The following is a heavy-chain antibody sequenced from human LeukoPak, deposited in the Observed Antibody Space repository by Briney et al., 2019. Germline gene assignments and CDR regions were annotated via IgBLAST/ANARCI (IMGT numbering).Heavy chain of an antibody. CDR2: IYYSGST. J-gene: IGHJ6*02. CDR1: GGSISSYY. D-gene: IGHD6-19*01. Sequence: PSETLSLTCTVSGGSISSYYWSWIRQPPGKGLEWIGYIYYSGSTNYNPSLKGRVTISVDTSKNQFSLKLSSVTAADTAVYYCARGGYSSGWYDYYYYGMDVWGQGTTVTVSS. CDR3: ARGGYSSGWYDYYYYGMDV. V-gene: IGHV4-59*01.